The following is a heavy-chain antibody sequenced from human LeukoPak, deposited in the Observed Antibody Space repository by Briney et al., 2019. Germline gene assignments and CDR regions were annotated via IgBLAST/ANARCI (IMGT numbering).Heavy chain of an antibody. V-gene: IGHV3-11*04. Sequence: GGSLRLSCAASGFTFSDYYMSWIRQAPGKGLEWVSYISSSGSAVYDADSVKGRFTISRDNAKNSLYLQMNSLRAEDTAVYYCARDGDNTGVYFDYWGQGTLVTVSS. CDR3: ARDGDNTGVYFDY. D-gene: IGHD7-27*01. CDR1: GFTFSDYY. J-gene: IGHJ4*02. CDR2: ISSSGSAV.